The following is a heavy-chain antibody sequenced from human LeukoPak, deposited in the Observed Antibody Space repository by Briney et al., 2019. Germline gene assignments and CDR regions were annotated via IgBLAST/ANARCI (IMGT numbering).Heavy chain of an antibody. Sequence: PGGSLRLSCAASGFTFSSYWMHWVRQAPGKGLVWVSRINTDGSSTSYADSVKGRFTISRDNAKNRPYVQMNSLRAEDTAVYYCATGSGLWSPDYWGQGTLVTVSS. CDR3: ATGSGLWSPDY. CDR2: INTDGSST. J-gene: IGHJ4*02. CDR1: GFTFSSYW. V-gene: IGHV3-74*01. D-gene: IGHD5-18*01.